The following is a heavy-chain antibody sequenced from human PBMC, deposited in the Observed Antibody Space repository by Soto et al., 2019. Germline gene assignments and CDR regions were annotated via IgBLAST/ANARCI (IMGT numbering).Heavy chain of an antibody. CDR2: MNPNSGNT. Sequence: GASVKVSCKASGYTFTSYDINWVRQATGQGLEWMGWMNPNSGNTGYAQKFQGRVTMTRNTSISTAYMELSSLRSEDTAVYYCAGGAADSSPYYYMDVWGKGTTVTVSS. D-gene: IGHD6-13*01. J-gene: IGHJ6*03. CDR1: GYTFTSYD. V-gene: IGHV1-8*01. CDR3: AGGAADSSPYYYMDV.